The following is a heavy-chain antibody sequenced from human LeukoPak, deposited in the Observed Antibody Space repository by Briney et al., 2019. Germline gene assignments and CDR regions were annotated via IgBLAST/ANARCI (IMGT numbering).Heavy chain of an antibody. D-gene: IGHD2-21*01. J-gene: IGHJ4*02. CDR1: GFTFSTYA. V-gene: IGHV3-23*01. CDR3: ARGLWWSKYYFDY. CDR2: IGGSGGST. Sequence: GGSLRLSCAASGFTFSTYAMYWVRQAPVKGLEWVSVIGGSGGSTYYADSVKGRFTISRDNSKNTLYLQMNSLRAEDTAVYYCARGLWWSKYYFDYWGQGTLVTVSS.